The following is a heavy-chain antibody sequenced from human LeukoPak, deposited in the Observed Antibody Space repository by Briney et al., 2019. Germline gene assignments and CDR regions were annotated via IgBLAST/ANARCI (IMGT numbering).Heavy chain of an antibody. V-gene: IGHV3-20*04. D-gene: IGHD1-26*01. CDR1: GFTFDDYG. Sequence: GGSLRLSCAASGFTFDDYGMSWVRQAPGTGLEWVSGINWNGGGTGYVDSVKGRFTISRDNAKNSLYLQMNSLRAEDTALYYCVRDLRTGSHGNYFDHWGQGTLVTVSS. CDR2: INWNGGGT. CDR3: VRDLRTGSHGNYFDH. J-gene: IGHJ4*02.